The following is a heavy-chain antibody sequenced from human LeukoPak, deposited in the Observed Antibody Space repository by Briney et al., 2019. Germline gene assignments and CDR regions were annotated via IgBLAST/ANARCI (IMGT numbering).Heavy chain of an antibody. CDR1: GFTFSDYY. V-gene: IGHV3-11*04. D-gene: IGHD1-1*01. J-gene: IGHJ4*02. CDR3: ARDRTGTTYYFDY. CDR2: ISSSGSTI. Sequence: GGSLRLSCAASGFTFSDYYMSWIRQAPGKGLEWVSYISSSGSTIYYADSVKGRFTISRDNAKNSLYLQMNSLRAEDTAVYYRARDRTGTTYYFDYWGQGTLVTVSS.